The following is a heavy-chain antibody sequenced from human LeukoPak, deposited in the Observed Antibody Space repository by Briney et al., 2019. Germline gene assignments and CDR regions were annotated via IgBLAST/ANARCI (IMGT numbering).Heavy chain of an antibody. V-gene: IGHV3-48*02. CDR1: GFTFSAYS. CDR3: ARRGGGGRSDALDI. J-gene: IGHJ3*02. CDR2: SSTTGNTI. D-gene: IGHD2-21*01. Sequence: GGSLRLSCAASGFTFSAYSMIWVRQAPGKGLHCVSYSSTTGNTIHYTDSVKGRFTVSRDNAKNSLFLQMNSLRDEDTAVYYCARRGGGGRSDALDIWGQGTMVTVSS.